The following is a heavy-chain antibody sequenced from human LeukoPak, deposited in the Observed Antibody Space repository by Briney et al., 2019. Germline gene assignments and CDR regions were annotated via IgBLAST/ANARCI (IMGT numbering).Heavy chain of an antibody. CDR2: IKQDGSEK. Sequence: GGSLRLSCAASGFTFSSYWMSWVRQAPGKGLEWVANIKQDGSEKYYVDSVKGRFTISRDNAKNSPYLQMNSLRAEDTAVYYCASPGGYDFWSGPFDYWGQGTLVTVSS. J-gene: IGHJ4*02. V-gene: IGHV3-7*05. CDR3: ASPGGYDFWSGPFDY. D-gene: IGHD3-3*01. CDR1: GFTFSSYW.